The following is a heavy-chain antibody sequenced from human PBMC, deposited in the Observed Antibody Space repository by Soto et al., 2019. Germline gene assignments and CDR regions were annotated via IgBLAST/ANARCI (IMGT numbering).Heavy chain of an antibody. CDR2: IIPVFGTP. CDR3: ARGDATKIVVTTYYGLDV. Sequence: QVQVVQSGAEVKKPGSSVKVSCKASGGSFSNYGISWVRQAPGQGLEWMGGIIPVFGTPHYAQNFQDRVTITADESTSTVYMEVSSLTSEDTAVYYCARGDATKIVVTTYYGLDVWGQGTTVTVSS. J-gene: IGHJ6*02. D-gene: IGHD3-22*01. CDR1: GGSFSNYG. V-gene: IGHV1-69*12.